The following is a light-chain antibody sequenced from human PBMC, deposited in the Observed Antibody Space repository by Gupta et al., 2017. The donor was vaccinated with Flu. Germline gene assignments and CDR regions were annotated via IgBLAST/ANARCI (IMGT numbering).Light chain of an antibody. V-gene: IGKV1-39*01. Sequence: DIQVTQSPSSLSSSVVYRVTFTCRASQSISTYLNWYQQKPGQAPKLLLYGASRVKSGIPSRFSVSRSGTNFTLTITGLQPEDFATYYCQQSYSTPPTFGGGTKVEIK. J-gene: IGKJ4*01. CDR3: QQSYSTPPT. CDR2: GAS. CDR1: QSISTY.